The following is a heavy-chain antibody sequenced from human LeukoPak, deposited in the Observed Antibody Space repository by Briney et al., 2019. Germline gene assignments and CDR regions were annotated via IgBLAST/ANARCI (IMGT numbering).Heavy chain of an antibody. CDR1: GFTFSSYW. J-gene: IGHJ4*02. CDR3: ARDGDYFDY. V-gene: IGHV3-21*05. Sequence: GGSLRLSCAASGFTFSSYWMHWVRQAPGKGLEWVSYISSSSSYTNYADSVKGRFTISRDNAKNSLYLQMNSLRAEDTAVYYCARDGDYFDYWGQGTLVTVSS. D-gene: IGHD4-17*01. CDR2: ISSSSSYT.